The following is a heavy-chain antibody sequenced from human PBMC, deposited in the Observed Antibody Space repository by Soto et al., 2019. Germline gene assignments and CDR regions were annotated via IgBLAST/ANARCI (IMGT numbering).Heavy chain of an antibody. D-gene: IGHD5-12*01. CDR1: GFTFTSSA. CDR3: AGLLEMATMTLDY. CDR2: IVVGSGNT. V-gene: IGHV1-58*01. J-gene: IGHJ4*02. Sequence: ASVKVSCKASGFTFTSSAVQWVRQARGQRLEWIGWIVVGSGNTNYAQKFQERVTITRDMSTSTAYMELSSLRSEGTAVYYCAGLLEMATMTLDYWGQGTLVTVSS.